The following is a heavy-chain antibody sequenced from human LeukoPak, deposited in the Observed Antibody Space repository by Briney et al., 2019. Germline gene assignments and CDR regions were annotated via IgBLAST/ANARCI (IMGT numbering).Heavy chain of an antibody. CDR1: GGTFSSYA. V-gene: IGHV1-69*05. CDR3: ARPSLRLYYYYYMDV. D-gene: IGHD6-6*01. CDR2: IIPIFGTA. J-gene: IGHJ6*03. Sequence: SVKVSCKASGGTFSSYAIRWVRQAPGQGLEWMGGIIPIFGTANYAQKFQGRVTITTDESTSTAYMELSSLRSEDTAVYYCARPSLRLYYYYYMDVWGKGTTVTVSS.